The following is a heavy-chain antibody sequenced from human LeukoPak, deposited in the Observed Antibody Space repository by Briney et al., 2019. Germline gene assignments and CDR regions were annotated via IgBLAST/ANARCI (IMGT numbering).Heavy chain of an antibody. V-gene: IGHV2-5*02. J-gene: IGHJ3*02. CDR2: IYWDDDK. D-gene: IGHD2-21*02. CDR3: AHSMRVVTANDAFDI. CDR1: GFSPSTSGVG. Sequence: SGPTLAKPTQTLTLTCTFSGFSPSTSGVGVGWIRQPPGKALERLALIYWDDDKRYSPSLKSRLTITKDTSKNQVVLTMTNMDPVDTATYYCAHSMRVVTANDAFDIWGKGTMVTVSS.